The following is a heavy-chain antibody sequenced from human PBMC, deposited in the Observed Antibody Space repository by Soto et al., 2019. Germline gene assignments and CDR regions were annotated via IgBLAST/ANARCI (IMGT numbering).Heavy chain of an antibody. CDR1: GFTFSSYG. D-gene: IGHD3-9*01. CDR3: SRDDADWLFN. Sequence: GGSLRLSCAASGFTFSSYGMHLVRQAPGKGLEWVAVIWYDGSNKYYADSVKGRFTISRDNSKNTLYLQMNNLKTEDTAVYYCSRDDADWLFNWGQGALVTVSS. V-gene: IGHV3-33*01. CDR2: IWYDGSNK. J-gene: IGHJ4*02.